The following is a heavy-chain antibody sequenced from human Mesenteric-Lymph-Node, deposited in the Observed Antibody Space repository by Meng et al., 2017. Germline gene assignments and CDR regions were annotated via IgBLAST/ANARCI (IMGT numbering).Heavy chain of an antibody. CDR1: GDSITSGDYS. CDR3: VRDTRRGGGWFDP. V-gene: IGHV4-30-2*01. J-gene: IGHJ5*02. D-gene: IGHD3-10*01. Sequence: QVHLPEPGSGLVRPSQTLSLTCAVSGDSITSGDYSWTWIRQPPGKGLEWIGYIYHGVNIYYTPSLRSRVTISVDKSRNQFSLKLTSVSAADTAVYYCVRDTRRGGGWFDPWGQGTLVTVSS. CDR2: IYHGVNI.